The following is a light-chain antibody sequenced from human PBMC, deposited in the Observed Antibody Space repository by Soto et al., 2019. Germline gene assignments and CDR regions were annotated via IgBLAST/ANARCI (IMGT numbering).Light chain of an antibody. J-gene: IGKJ1*01. CDR2: DVS. CDR1: QTISSW. V-gene: IGKV1-5*01. CDR3: QQYNTFWT. Sequence: DIQMTQSPSTLSASVGDRVTITCRASQTISSWLAWYQQKPGKAPNLLIYDVSSSESGVPSRFSGRGSGTEFTLTSSSLQPDYFATYYCQQYNTFWTFGQGTKVEIK.